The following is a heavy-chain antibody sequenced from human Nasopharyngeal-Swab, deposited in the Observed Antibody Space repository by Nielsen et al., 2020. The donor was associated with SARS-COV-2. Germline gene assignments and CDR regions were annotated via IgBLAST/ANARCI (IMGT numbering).Heavy chain of an antibody. CDR1: GFTFSSYG. V-gene: IGHV3-30*03. J-gene: IGHJ4*02. Sequence: GGSLRLSCAASGFTFSSYGMHWVRQAPGKGLEWVAVISYDGSNKYYADSVKGRFTISRDNSKNTLYPQMNSLRAEDTAVYYCARGHNTYCGGDCYSLAPDYWGQGTLVTVSS. CDR2: ISYDGSNK. CDR3: ARGHNTYCGGDCYSLAPDY. D-gene: IGHD2-21*02.